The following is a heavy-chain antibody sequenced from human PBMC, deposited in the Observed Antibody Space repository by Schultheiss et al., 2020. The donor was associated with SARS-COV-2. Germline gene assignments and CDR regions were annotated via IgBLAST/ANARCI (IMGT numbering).Heavy chain of an antibody. CDR1: GFSLSTSGMR. J-gene: IGHJ6*02. D-gene: IGHD1-1*01. CDR3: AHSARHYYYYGMDV. CDR2: IDWDDDK. V-gene: IGHV2-5*08. Sequence: SGPTLVKPTQTLTLTCTFSGFSLSTSGMRASWIRQPPGKALEWLARIDWDDDKRYSPSLKSRLTITKDTSKNQVVLTMTNMDPVDTATYYCAHSARHYYYYGMDVWGQGTTVTVSS.